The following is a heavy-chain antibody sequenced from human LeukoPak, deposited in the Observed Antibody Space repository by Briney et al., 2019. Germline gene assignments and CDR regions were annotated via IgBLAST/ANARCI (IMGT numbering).Heavy chain of an antibody. CDR1: GFTFSSYW. Sequence: GGSLRLSCAASGFTFSSYWMSWVRQAPGKGLEWVANIKEDGSAKYSVDSVKGRFTISRDNAKNTLYLQMNSLRAEDTAVYYCARDSPGYGAYDLGWGQGTLVTVSS. J-gene: IGHJ4*02. D-gene: IGHD5-12*01. CDR3: ARDSPGYGAYDLG. CDR2: IKEDGSAK. V-gene: IGHV3-7*04.